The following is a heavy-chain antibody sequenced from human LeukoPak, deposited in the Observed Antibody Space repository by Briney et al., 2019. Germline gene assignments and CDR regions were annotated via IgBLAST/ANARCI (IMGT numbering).Heavy chain of an antibody. CDR2: ISGSGGST. Sequence: RPGGSLRLSCAASGFTFSSYAMSWVRQAPGKGLEWVSAISGSGGSTYYADSVKGRFTISRDNSKNTLYLQMNSLRAEDAAVYYCAKVAYIVVRKFYFDHWGQGTLVTVSS. CDR3: AKVAYIVVRKFYFDH. J-gene: IGHJ4*02. V-gene: IGHV3-23*01. D-gene: IGHD2-21*01. CDR1: GFTFSSYA.